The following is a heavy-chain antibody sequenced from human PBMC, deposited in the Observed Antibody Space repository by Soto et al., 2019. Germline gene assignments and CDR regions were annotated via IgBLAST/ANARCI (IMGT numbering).Heavy chain of an antibody. Sequence: QVQLVQSGAEVKKPGSSVKVSCKAYGGTFSSYAISWVRQAPGQGLEWMGGIIPIFGTANYAQKFQGRVTITADESTSTAYMELSSLRSEDTAVYYCARDSTTLWFGELLPAGMDVWGQGTTVTVSS. V-gene: IGHV1-69*01. D-gene: IGHD3-10*01. CDR3: ARDSTTLWFGELLPAGMDV. CDR2: IIPIFGTA. CDR1: GGTFSSYA. J-gene: IGHJ6*02.